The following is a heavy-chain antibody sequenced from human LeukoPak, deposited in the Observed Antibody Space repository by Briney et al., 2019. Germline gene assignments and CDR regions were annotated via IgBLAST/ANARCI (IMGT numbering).Heavy chain of an antibody. Sequence: GESLKISCKGSGYSFTSYWIAWGRQMPGKGLEWMGIIYPGDSDTRYSPSFQGQVTISADKSISTAYLQWSSLKASDTAMYYCASLPTYGYYDSSGYIYWGQGTLVTVSS. D-gene: IGHD3-22*01. V-gene: IGHV5-51*01. CDR2: IYPGDSDT. CDR1: GYSFTSYW. CDR3: ASLPTYGYYDSSGYIY. J-gene: IGHJ4*02.